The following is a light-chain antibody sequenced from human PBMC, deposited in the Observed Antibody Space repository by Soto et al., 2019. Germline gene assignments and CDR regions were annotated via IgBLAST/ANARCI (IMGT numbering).Light chain of an antibody. V-gene: IGKV1-39*01. J-gene: IGKJ5*01. CDR1: QSISSY. CDR3: QQSFSTPT. Sequence: IHMTQAPSSLSASGGDRVTITCRASQSISSYLNWYQQKPGKAPELLIYSASNLQSGVPSRFSGSGSGTDFTLTISSLQPEDFATYYCQQSFSTPTFGQGTRLEIK. CDR2: SAS.